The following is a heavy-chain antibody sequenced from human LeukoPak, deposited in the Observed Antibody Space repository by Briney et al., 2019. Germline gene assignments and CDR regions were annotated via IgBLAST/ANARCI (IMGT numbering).Heavy chain of an antibody. V-gene: IGHV3-23*01. CDR2: ISGSGGST. D-gene: IGHD3-22*01. J-gene: IGHJ4*02. CDR1: GFTFSSYA. Sequence: EGSLRLSCAASGFTFSSYAMSWVRRAPGKGLEWVSAISGSGGSTYYADSVKGRFTISRDNSKNTLYLQMNSLRAEDTAVYYCAKTGGYYDSSGYYYLSDYWGQGTLVTVSS. CDR3: AKTGGYYDSSGYYYLSDY.